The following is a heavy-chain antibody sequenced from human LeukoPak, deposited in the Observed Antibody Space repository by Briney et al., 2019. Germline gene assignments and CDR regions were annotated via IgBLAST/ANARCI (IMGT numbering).Heavy chain of an antibody. J-gene: IGHJ6*03. Sequence: SETLSLTCTVSGYSISSGYYWGWIRQPPGKGLEWIGSIYHSGSTYYNPSLKSRVTISVDTSKNQFSLKLSSVTAADTAVYYCARVSWFPGTSYYFMDVWGKGTMVTVSS. CDR1: GYSISSGYY. D-gene: IGHD1-1*01. CDR3: ARVSWFPGTSYYFMDV. V-gene: IGHV4-38-2*02. CDR2: IYHSGST.